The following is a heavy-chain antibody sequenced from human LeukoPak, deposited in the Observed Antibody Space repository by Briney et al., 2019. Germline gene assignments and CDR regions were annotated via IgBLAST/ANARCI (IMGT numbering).Heavy chain of an antibody. D-gene: IGHD3-3*01. J-gene: IGHJ5*02. CDR1: GFTFSSYG. CDR3: AKDAHDFWSGTNWFDP. CDR2: ISYDGSNK. Sequence: GGSLRLSCAASGFTFSSYGMHWVRQAPGKGLEWVAVISYDGSNKYYADSVKGRFTISRDNSKNTLYLQMNSLRAEDTAVYYCAKDAHDFWSGTNWFDPWGQGTLVTVSS. V-gene: IGHV3-30*18.